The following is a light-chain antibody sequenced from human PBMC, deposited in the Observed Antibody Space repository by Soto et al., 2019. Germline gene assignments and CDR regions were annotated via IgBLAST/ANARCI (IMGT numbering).Light chain of an antibody. CDR2: GNS. CDR1: SSNIGAGYD. J-gene: IGLJ3*02. CDR3: SSYGASSTL. V-gene: IGLV1-40*01. Sequence: QSVLTQPPSVSGAPGQRVTISCTGSSSNIGAGYDVHWYQQLPGTAPKLLIYGNSNRPSGISDRFSGSKSGNTASLTISGLQPEDEADYYCSSYGASSTLFGGGTKLTVL.